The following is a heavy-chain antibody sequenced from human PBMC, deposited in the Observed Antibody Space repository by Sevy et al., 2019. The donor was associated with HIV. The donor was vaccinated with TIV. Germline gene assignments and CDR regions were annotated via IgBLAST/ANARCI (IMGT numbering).Heavy chain of an antibody. CDR3: ARGPRWYYFDY. V-gene: IGHV3-48*01. Sequence: GGSLRLSCAASGFTFSSYSMNWVRQAPGKGLEWVSYISSSRYTIYYADSVTGRFTISRDNVKNSLYLQMNSRGAEDTAVYYCARGPRWYYFDYWGQGTLVTVSS. CDR2: ISSSRYTI. CDR1: GFTFSSYS. J-gene: IGHJ4*02. D-gene: IGHD2-15*01.